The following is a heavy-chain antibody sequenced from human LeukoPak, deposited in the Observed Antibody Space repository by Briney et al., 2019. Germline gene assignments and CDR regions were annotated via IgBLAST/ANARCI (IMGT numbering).Heavy chain of an antibody. CDR1: GFTFNRNA. D-gene: IGHD6-19*01. V-gene: IGHV3-23*01. Sequence: GGSLRLSCAASGFTFNRNAISWVRQAPGNGLEWVSTIGGSGDKTFYAYSVKGRFTISRDNSKNMVHLQMNSLTGEDTALYYCVRRGDASSGWGDHDFWGQGALVTVSS. CDR3: VRRGDASSGWGDHDF. J-gene: IGHJ4*02. CDR2: IGGSGDKT.